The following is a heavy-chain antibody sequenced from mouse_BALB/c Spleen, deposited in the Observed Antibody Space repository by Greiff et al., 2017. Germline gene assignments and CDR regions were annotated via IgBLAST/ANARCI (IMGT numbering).Heavy chain of an antibody. CDR2: IYPGNVNT. CDR3: ARGGDSYAMDY. CDR1: GYTFTSYY. Sequence: QVQLKESGPELVKPGASVRISCKASGYTFTSYYIHWVKQRPGQGLEWIGWIYPGNVNTKYNEKFKGKATLTADKSSSTAYMQLSSLTSEDSAVYFCARGGDSYAMDYWGQGTSVTVSS. J-gene: IGHJ4*01. V-gene: IGHV1S56*01.